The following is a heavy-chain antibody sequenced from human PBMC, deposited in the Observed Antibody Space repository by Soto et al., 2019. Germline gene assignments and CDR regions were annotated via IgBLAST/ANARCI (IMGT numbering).Heavy chain of an antibody. J-gene: IGHJ4*02. Sequence: GGSLRLSCAASGFTFSNAWMSWVRQAPGKGLEWVGRIKSKTDGGTTDYAAPVKGRFTISRDESKNTLYRQMNSLKTEDTAVYYCTTDSTPLDFGGGMDYWGQGTLVTVSS. CDR1: GFTFSNAW. D-gene: IGHD3-3*01. CDR3: TTDSTPLDFGGGMDY. V-gene: IGHV3-15*01. CDR2: IKSKTDGGTT.